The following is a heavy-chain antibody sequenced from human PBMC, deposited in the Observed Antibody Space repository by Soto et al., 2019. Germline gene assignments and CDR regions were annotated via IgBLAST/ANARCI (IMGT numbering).Heavy chain of an antibody. CDR1: GFIFSNYG. D-gene: IGHD3-16*01. CDR2: IWYDGSNT. CDR3: AIPRGGQPGPFDD. Sequence: QVQLVESGGGVVQPGRSLRLSCAASGFIFSNYGMHWVRQAPGKGLEWVAVIWYDGSNTYYADSVKGRFTISRDNSKDTLYLQMNSLRDEDTAMYYCAIPRGGQPGPFDDWGQGTLVTVSS. J-gene: IGHJ4*02. V-gene: IGHV3-33*01.